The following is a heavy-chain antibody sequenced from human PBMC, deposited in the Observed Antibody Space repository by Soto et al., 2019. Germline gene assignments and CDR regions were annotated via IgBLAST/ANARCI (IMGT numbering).Heavy chain of an antibody. CDR1: GYSFTRYG. V-gene: IGHV1-18*01. CDR3: AREGDRPYYSYGMDV. CDR2: ISGYNGKT. D-gene: IGHD3-16*01. J-gene: IGHJ6*02. Sequence: QVQLVQSGNEVKKPGASVNVSCKASGYSFTRYGISWVRQAPGQGLEWMGWISGYNGKTKYEQKLQGRVSMTTDTSTSTAYMELRSLGSDDTAVYYCAREGDRPYYSYGMDVWGQGTTVTVSS.